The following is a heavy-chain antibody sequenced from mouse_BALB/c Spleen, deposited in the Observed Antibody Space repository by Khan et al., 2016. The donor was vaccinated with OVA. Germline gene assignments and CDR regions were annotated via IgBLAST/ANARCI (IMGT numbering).Heavy chain of an antibody. CDR2: IYPGNSDA. D-gene: IGHD2-13*01. J-gene: IGHJ3*01. CDR3: TRWGDWFAY. Sequence: EVQLQESGTVLARPGASVKMSCKTSGYSFTSYWMHWIKQRPGQGLEWIGAIYPGNSDANYNQKFKDKAKLTAVTSASTANMELSSLTEEDSAVYYCTRWGDWFAYWGQGTLVTVSA. CDR1: GYSFTSYW. V-gene: IGHV1-5*01.